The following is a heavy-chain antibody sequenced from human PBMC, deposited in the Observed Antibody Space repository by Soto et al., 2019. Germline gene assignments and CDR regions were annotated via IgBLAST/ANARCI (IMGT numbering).Heavy chain of an antibody. D-gene: IGHD2-15*01. CDR3: ASEDCSGGSCFFRYGMDV. CDR1: GFTFSDYY. CDR2: ISSSGSTI. V-gene: IGHV3-11*01. Sequence: PGGSLRLSCAASGFTFSDYYMSWIRQAPGKGLEWVSYISSSGSTIYYADSVKGRFTISRDNAKNSLYLQMNSLRAEDTAVYYCASEDCSGGSCFFRYGMDVWGQGTKVTVSS. J-gene: IGHJ6*02.